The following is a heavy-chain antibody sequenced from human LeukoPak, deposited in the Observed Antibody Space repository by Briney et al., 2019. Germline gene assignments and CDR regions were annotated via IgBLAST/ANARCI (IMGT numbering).Heavy chain of an antibody. Sequence: GGSLRLSCAASGFAFSTYWMKWVRQAPGKGLEWVASIKDDGSANYYVDSAKGRFTISRDNAKNSLYLRMNSLRVEDTAVYYCARQKSGVAVAGPGDHWGQGTLVTVSS. D-gene: IGHD6-19*01. CDR1: GFAFSTYW. J-gene: IGHJ4*02. CDR2: IKDDGSAN. V-gene: IGHV3-7*01. CDR3: ARQKSGVAVAGPGDH.